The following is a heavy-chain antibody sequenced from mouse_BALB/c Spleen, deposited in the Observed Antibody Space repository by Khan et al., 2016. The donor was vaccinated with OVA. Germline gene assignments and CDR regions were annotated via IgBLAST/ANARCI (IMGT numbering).Heavy chain of an antibody. V-gene: IGHV1-18*01. CDR1: GYTFTDYN. D-gene: IGHD1-1*01. J-gene: IGHJ3*01. CDR2: INPNNGYT. CDR3: ARGVYGSRGAWFAY. Sequence: VRLQQSGPELLKPGASVKIPCKASGYTFTDYNMDWVRLSHGKSLEWIGDINPNNGYTIYNQKFKGKATLTVNKSSSTAYMELRTLTSEDTAVYYGARGVYGSRGAWFAYWGQGTLVTVSA.